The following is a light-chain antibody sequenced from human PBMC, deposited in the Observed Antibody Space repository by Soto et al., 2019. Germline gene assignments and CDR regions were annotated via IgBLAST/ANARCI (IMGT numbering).Light chain of an antibody. CDR3: QQSYSIPYT. Sequence: IQRTQSPSSLSASLGDRVTMTFRASQSISSYLNWYQQKPGKAPKLLIYAASSLQSGVPSRFSGSGSGTDFTLTISSLQPEDFATYYCQQSYSIPYTFGQGTKVDIK. CDR2: AAS. J-gene: IGKJ2*01. CDR1: QSISSY. V-gene: IGKV1-39*01.